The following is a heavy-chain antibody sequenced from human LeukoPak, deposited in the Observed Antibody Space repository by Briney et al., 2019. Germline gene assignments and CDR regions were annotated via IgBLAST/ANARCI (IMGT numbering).Heavy chain of an antibody. Sequence: GESLKISCKASGYNFTNYWIGWVRQMPGKGLEWMGIIYPRDSETTYSPSLQGQVIISGDKSITTAYLQWSSLRASDTAMYYCARQGLREFWGPTGAFDVWGQGTMVTVSS. CDR3: ARQGLREFWGPTGAFDV. J-gene: IGHJ3*01. D-gene: IGHD3-10*01. CDR1: GYNFTNYW. V-gene: IGHV5-51*01. CDR2: IYPRDSET.